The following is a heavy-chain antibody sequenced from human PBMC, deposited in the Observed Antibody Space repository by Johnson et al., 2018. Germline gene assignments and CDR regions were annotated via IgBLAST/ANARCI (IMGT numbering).Heavy chain of an antibody. V-gene: IGHV4-59*01. D-gene: IGHD1-26*01. Sequence: QVQLQESGPGLVKPSETLSLTCNVSGGSMNFYFWSWVRQPPGEGLEWIGNIYYNGSTNYNPPLRSRRMISIDTSKNQFSLKLNSVTAADTAMYYCARELSGSLYYFMDGWGKGTTVTVSS. CDR1: GGSMNFYF. CDR3: ARELSGSLYYFMDG. CDR2: IYYNGST. J-gene: IGHJ6*03.